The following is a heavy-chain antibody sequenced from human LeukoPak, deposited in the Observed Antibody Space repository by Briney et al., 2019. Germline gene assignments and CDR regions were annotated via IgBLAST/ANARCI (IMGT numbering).Heavy chain of an antibody. Sequence: KPSETLSLTCTVSGGSISSSSYYWGWIRQPPGKGLEWIGSIYYSGSTYYNPSLKSRVTISVDTSKNQFSLKLSSVTAADTAVYYCARGKGGSPHFFDYWGQGTLVTVSS. CDR3: ARGKGGSPHFFDY. CDR2: IYYSGST. J-gene: IGHJ4*02. V-gene: IGHV4-39*07. D-gene: IGHD1-26*01. CDR1: GGSISSSSYY.